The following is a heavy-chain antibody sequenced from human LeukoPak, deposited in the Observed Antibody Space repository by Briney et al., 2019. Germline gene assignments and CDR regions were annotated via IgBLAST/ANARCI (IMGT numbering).Heavy chain of an antibody. J-gene: IGHJ5*02. CDR3: AKYVYSGYNFVLNGWFDP. D-gene: IGHD5-12*01. Sequence: GGSLRLSCAPSGSTFSSYGMSWVRQAPRKGLECVSDISGGRGSTYYADSSKGRFTISRDNFKNTLYLQMISLRAEDTAVYYCAKYVYSGYNFVLNGWFDPWGEGTLVTVSS. V-gene: IGHV3-23*01. CDR1: GSTFSSYG. CDR2: ISGGRGST.